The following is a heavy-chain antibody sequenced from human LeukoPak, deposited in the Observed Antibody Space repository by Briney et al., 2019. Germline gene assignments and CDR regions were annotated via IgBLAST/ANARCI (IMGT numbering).Heavy chain of an antibody. J-gene: IGHJ3*02. CDR2: ISAYNGNT. V-gene: IGHV1-18*01. D-gene: IGHD3-22*01. CDR1: GYTFTSYG. CDR3: ARDLDYYDSSGYYYSAFDI. Sequence: ASVKVSCKASGYTFTSYGISWVRRAPGQGLEWMGWISAYNGNTNYAQKLQGRVTMTTDTSTSTAYMELRSLRSDDTAVYYCARDLDYYDSSGYYYSAFDIWGQGTMVTVSS.